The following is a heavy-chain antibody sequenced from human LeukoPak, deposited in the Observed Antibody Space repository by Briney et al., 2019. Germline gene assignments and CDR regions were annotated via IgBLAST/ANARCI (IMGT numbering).Heavy chain of an antibody. Sequence: SETLSLTCTVSGYSISSGYYWGWLRQPPGKGLEWIGSIYHSGSTYYNPSLKSRVSMSVDTSKNQFSLKLSSVTAADTAAYYCAREYYYGSGSLGYWGQGTLVTVSS. D-gene: IGHD3-10*01. V-gene: IGHV4-38-2*02. J-gene: IGHJ4*02. CDR1: GYSISSGYY. CDR3: AREYYYGSGSLGY. CDR2: IYHSGST.